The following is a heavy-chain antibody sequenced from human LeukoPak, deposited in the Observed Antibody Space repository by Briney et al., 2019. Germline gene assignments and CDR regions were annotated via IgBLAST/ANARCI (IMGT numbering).Heavy chain of an antibody. CDR1: GFTFSSYA. Sequence: GGSLRLSCAASGFTFSSYAMSWVRQAPGKGLEWVSFISSSSNYIKYTDSVKGRFTISRDNAKNSLYLQVNSLRAEDTAVYYCARAVLDCSGGSCYWDYYYMDVWGKGTTVTVSS. CDR3: ARAVLDCSGGSCYWDYYYMDV. CDR2: ISSSSNYI. D-gene: IGHD2-15*01. J-gene: IGHJ6*03. V-gene: IGHV3-21*06.